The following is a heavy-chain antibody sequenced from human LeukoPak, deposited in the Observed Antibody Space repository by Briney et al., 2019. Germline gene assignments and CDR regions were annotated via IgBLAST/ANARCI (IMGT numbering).Heavy chain of an antibody. D-gene: IGHD6-13*01. CDR3: AKDKQQLVPDIFDI. Sequence: QTGGSLRLSCAASGFSFSSYWMSWVRQAPGKGLEWVANIKQDGGDKYYVDSVKGRFTISRDNAKNSLYLQMNSLRAEDTAVYYCAKDKQQLVPDIFDIWGQGTMVTVSS. J-gene: IGHJ3*02. V-gene: IGHV3-7*03. CDR2: IKQDGGDK. CDR1: GFSFSSYW.